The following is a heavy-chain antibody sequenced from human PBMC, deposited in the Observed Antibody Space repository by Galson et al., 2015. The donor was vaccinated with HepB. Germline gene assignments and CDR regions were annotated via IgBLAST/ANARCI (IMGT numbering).Heavy chain of an antibody. Sequence: SLRLSCAASGFTFSSYWMSWVRQAPGKGLEWVANIKQDGSEKYYVDSVKGRFTISRDNAKNSLYLQMNSLRAEDTAVYYCAREWVPDYCSGGSCYSFGGDAFDIWGQGTMVTVSS. CDR2: IKQDGSEK. CDR3: AREWVPDYCSGGSCYSFGGDAFDI. D-gene: IGHD2-15*01. J-gene: IGHJ3*02. V-gene: IGHV3-7*03. CDR1: GFTFSSYW.